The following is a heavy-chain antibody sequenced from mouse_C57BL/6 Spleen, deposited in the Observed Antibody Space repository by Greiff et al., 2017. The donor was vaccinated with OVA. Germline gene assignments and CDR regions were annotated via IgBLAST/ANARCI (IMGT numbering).Heavy chain of an antibody. CDR1: GYSITDYN. J-gene: IGHJ2*01. D-gene: IGHD2-4*01. CDR2: INPNYGTT. Sequence: EVQLQQSGPELVKPGASVKISCKASGYSITDYNMNWVKQSHGKSLEWIGVINPNYGTTNYNQKFKGKATLTVDQSSSTAYMQLNSLTSEDSAVYYCAGDYYDYDDVFFDYWGQGTTLTVSS. CDR3: AGDYYDYDDVFFDY. V-gene: IGHV1-39*01.